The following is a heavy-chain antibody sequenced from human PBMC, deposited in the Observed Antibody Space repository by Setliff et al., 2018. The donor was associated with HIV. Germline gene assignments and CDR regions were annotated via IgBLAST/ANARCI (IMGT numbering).Heavy chain of an antibody. D-gene: IGHD1-26*01. CDR1: GGSISTYY. J-gene: IGHJ4*02. CDR2: IYFTGSS. V-gene: IGHV4-59*01. Sequence: SETLSLTCTVSGGSISTYYWSWIRQPPGKGLEWIGSIYFTGSSDNNPSLKSRVTLSVDTSKHQFSLRLSSVTAADTAVYYCARDRGGNSGGFYDPPLDVWGLGTLVTVSS. CDR3: ARDRGGNSGGFYDPPLDV.